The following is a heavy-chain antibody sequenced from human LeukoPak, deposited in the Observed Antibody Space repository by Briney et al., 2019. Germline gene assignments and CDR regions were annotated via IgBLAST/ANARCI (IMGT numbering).Heavy chain of an antibody. J-gene: IGHJ4*02. CDR3: ARDSGWELRHFFFAE. Sequence: ASVTVSFKASVYTFTIYSINWVRRAPGQGVEWMGWISPSNGDTSYAQKVQDRVTMTTDTSTTTVYTELRSLGSDDTAIYYCARDSGWELRHFFFAEWGQGTQVTVSS. CDR1: VYTFTIYS. D-gene: IGHD1-26*01. V-gene: IGHV1-18*04. CDR2: ISPSNGDT.